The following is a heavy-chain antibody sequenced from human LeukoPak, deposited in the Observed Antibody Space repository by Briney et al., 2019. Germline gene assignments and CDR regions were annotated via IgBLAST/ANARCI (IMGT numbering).Heavy chain of an antibody. D-gene: IGHD2-8*01. V-gene: IGHV3-74*01. CDR2: INSDGSST. CDR1: RFTFSNAW. CDR3: ATSRTFDY. Sequence: PGGSLRLSCAASRFTFSNAWMHWVRQAPGKGLVWVSRINSDGSSTSYADSVKGRFTISRDNAKNTVYLQMNSLRAEDTAVYYCATSRTFDYWGQGTLVTVSS. J-gene: IGHJ4*02.